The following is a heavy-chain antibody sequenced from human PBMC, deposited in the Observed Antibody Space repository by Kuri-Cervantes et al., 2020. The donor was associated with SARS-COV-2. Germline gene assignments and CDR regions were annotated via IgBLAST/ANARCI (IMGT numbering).Heavy chain of an antibody. CDR3: ASQGSYYDY. J-gene: IGHJ4*02. CDR2: MYYSGST. V-gene: IGHV4-59*05. Sequence: ESLKISCTVSGGSISSSYWTWIRQPAGKGLEWIGSMYYSGSTYYNPSLKSRLTISVDTSKNRFSLKLSSVTAADTAVYYCASQGSYYDYWGQGTLVTVSS. D-gene: IGHD3-10*01. CDR1: GGSISSSY.